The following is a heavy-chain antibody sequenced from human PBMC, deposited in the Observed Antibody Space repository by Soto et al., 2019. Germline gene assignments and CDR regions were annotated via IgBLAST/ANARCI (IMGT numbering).Heavy chain of an antibody. V-gene: IGHV3-11*01. CDR3: ARTIVRVFMTQQHNNYMDV. CDR2: IRSSGLNI. D-gene: IGHD3-10*01. CDR1: GFTFSDYY. J-gene: IGHJ6*03. Sequence: QVQLVESGGGLVKPGGSLILSCAASGFTFSDYYMSWIRQAPGKGLEWGSYIRSSGLNIYYADSVNARFTTSRDNANNARYLGRSCLTADNTAVYYCARTIVRVFMTQQHNNYMDVWGEGATITDS.